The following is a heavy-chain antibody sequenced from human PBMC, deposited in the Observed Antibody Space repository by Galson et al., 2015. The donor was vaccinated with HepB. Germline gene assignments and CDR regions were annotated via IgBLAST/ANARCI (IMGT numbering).Heavy chain of an antibody. Sequence: SVKVSCKASGYTFTSYSMNWVRQAPGQGPEWMGWINTNTGDPTYAQGFTGRYVFSLDTSVSTAYLQINSVRAEDTAMYYCAGNLASPGAFDYWGQGTMVTVSS. V-gene: IGHV7-4-1*02. CDR2: INTNTGDP. J-gene: IGHJ4*02. D-gene: IGHD7-27*01. CDR3: AGNLASPGAFDY. CDR1: GYTFTSYS.